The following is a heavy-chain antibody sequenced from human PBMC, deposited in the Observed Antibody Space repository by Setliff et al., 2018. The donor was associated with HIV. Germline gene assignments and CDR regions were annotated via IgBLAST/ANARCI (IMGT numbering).Heavy chain of an antibody. CDR2: IYTSGST. V-gene: IGHV4-4*07. D-gene: IGHD3-10*01. Sequence: SETLSLTCTVSGGSISSYHWSWIRQPAGKGLEWIGRIYTSGSTNYNPSLKSRVTKSVDTSKNQFSLKLSSVTAADTAVYYCARGKGGSGSYPGAGEIDPWGQGTLVTVSS. CDR1: GGSISSYH. CDR3: ARGKGGSGSYPGAGEIDP. J-gene: IGHJ5*02.